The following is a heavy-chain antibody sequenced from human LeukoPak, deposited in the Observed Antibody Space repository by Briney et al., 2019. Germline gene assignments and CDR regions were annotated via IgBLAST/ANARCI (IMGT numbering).Heavy chain of an antibody. J-gene: IGHJ4*02. V-gene: IGHV3-48*03. D-gene: IGHD3-22*01. CDR2: ISSSGSTI. CDR1: GFTLSSYE. Sequence: GGSLRLSCAASGFTLSSYEMNWVRQAPGKGLEWVSYISSSGSTIYYADSVKGRLTISRDNAKNSLYLQMNSLRAEDTAVYYCARGLADYYDSSGYFFFDYWGQGTLVTVSS. CDR3: ARGLADYYDSSGYFFFDY.